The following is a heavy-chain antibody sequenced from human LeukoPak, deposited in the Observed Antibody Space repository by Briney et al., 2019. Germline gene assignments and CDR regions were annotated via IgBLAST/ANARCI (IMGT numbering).Heavy chain of an antibody. CDR3: ARLKGGTGFDY. CDR1: GGSITTTDFD. Sequence: PSETLSLTCAVSGGSITTTDFDWAWIRQPPGRGFEWIATISSSGKAYYYPSLMSRVTISVDTSKNQFSLDVTSVTAADTGLFYCARLKGGTGFDYWGRGILVIVS. CDR2: ISSSGKA. J-gene: IGHJ4*02. D-gene: IGHD1-26*01. V-gene: IGHV4-39*01.